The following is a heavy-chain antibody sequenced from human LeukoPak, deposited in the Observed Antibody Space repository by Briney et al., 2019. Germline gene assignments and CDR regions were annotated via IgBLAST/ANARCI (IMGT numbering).Heavy chain of an antibody. J-gene: IGHJ3*01. V-gene: IGHV3-7*01. CDR3: ARKENAFDF. Sequence: GGSLRLSCEASGFTFSSAWMSWVRQAPGKGLEWVANIKLDVSETYYVDSVRGRFTISRDNTKNSLYLQMDSLRAEDTAVYYCARKENAFDFWGQGTMVTVSS. CDR1: GFTFSSAW. CDR2: IKLDVSET.